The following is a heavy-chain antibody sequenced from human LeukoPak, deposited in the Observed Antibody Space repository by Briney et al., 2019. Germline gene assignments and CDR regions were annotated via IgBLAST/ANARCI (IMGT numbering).Heavy chain of an antibody. D-gene: IGHD2-2*01. Sequence: PSETLSLTCAVYGGSFSGYYWSWIRQPPQKGLEWIGEINHSGSTNYNPSLKSRVTISVDTSKNQFSLKLSSVTAADTAVYYCASASSSTSCLMDYWGQGTLVTVSS. J-gene: IGHJ4*02. CDR2: INHSGST. V-gene: IGHV4-34*01. CDR3: ASASSSTSCLMDY. CDR1: GGSFSGYY.